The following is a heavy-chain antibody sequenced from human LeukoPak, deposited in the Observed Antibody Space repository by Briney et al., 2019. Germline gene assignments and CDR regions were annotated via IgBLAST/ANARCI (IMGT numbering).Heavy chain of an antibody. Sequence: GGSLRLSCVASGFPFSSYWMTWVRQAPGKGLEWVANIKQDGSKKSYVDSVKGRFTISRDNAKNSLYLQMNSLRAEDTAVYYCARDDSYGGDYWGQGTLVTVSS. D-gene: IGHD2-21*01. J-gene: IGHJ4*02. V-gene: IGHV3-7*01. CDR1: GFPFSSYW. CDR2: IKQDGSKK. CDR3: ARDDSYGGDY.